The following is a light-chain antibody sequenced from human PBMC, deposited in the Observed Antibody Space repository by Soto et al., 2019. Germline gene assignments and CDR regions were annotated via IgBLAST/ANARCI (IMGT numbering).Light chain of an antibody. CDR1: QNVDTKY. CDR3: QQRSNWPPEIT. CDR2: GAS. V-gene: IGKV3-11*01. J-gene: IGKJ5*01. Sequence: EIVLTQSPGTLSLSPGERATLSCRASQNVDTKYLAWYQFKPGQAPRFLIYGASPRATGIPARFSGSGSGTDFTLTVSSLEPEDFALYYCQQRSNWPPEITFGQGTRLEIK.